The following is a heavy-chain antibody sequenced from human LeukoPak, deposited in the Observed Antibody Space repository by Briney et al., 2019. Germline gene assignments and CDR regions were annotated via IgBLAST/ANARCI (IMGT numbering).Heavy chain of an antibody. Sequence: GGSLRLSCAASGFTFSSYSMNWVRQAPGKGLEWVSSISSSSSYIYYADSVKGRFTISRDNAKNSLYLQMNSLRAEDTAVYYCARAPTYYYYDSSGYYDYWGQGTLVTVSS. CDR3: ARAPTYYYYDSSGYYDY. D-gene: IGHD3-22*01. V-gene: IGHV3-21*01. CDR1: GFTFSSYS. J-gene: IGHJ4*02. CDR2: ISSSSSYI.